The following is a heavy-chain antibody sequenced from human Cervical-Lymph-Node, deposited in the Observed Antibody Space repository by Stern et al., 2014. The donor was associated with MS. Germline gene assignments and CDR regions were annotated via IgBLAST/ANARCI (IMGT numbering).Heavy chain of an antibody. Sequence: VQLEESGPGLVKPSQTLSLTCTVSGGSISSGSYYWSWIRQPAGKGLEWIGRIYTSGSTNYNPSLKSRVTISVDPSKNQFPLKLSSVTAADTAVYYCARDCRLRYFDNYGMDVWGQGTTVTVSS. CDR2: IYTSGST. CDR3: ARDCRLRYFDNYGMDV. J-gene: IGHJ6*02. V-gene: IGHV4-61*02. D-gene: IGHD3-9*01. CDR1: GGSISSGSYY.